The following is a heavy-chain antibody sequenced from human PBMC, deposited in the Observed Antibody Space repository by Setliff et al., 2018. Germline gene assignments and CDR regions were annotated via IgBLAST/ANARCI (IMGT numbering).Heavy chain of an antibody. D-gene: IGHD3-9*01. J-gene: IGHJ4*02. CDR2: VHASGSP. Sequence: SETLSLTCTVSGGSIRSGSFYWSWIRQSAEKGLEWIGRVHASGSPNFNPSFKGRVTISLDTSTNQFSLNLNSVTATDTAVYYCAKERYFDWFFENWGQGTLVTVSS. CDR3: AKERYFDWFFEN. CDR1: GGSIRSGSFY. V-gene: IGHV4-61*02.